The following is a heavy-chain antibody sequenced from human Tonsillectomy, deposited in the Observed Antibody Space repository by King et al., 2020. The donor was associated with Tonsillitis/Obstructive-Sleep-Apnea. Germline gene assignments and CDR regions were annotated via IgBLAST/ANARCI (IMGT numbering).Heavy chain of an antibody. J-gene: IGHJ2*01. CDR1: GFTFSDSA. V-gene: IGHV3-73*01. Sequence: VQLVESGGGLVQPGGSLKLSCAASGFTFSDSAIHWVRQASGKGLEWVGRMRSKADNHATAYAASVKGRFTITRDDSKNTAYLQMDSLKTEDTAVYYCRPIPARPYWYFDLWGRGTLVTVSS. D-gene: IGHD6-6*01. CDR2: MRSKADNHAT. CDR3: RPIPARPYWYFDL.